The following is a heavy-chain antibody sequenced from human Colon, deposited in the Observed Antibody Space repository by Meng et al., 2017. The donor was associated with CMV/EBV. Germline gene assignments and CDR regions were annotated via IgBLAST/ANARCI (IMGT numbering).Heavy chain of an antibody. Sequence: LTCNVSGDSLNGGGYYWTWIRKHPEKGLEWIGYIYSGGTTYYNPSLTSRATISMDTSKGHFSLRVRSVTASDTAVYYCAGRGRGSFAFWGQGILVTVSS. J-gene: IGHJ4*02. CDR1: GDSLNGGGYY. V-gene: IGHV4-31*03. CDR2: IYSGGTT. D-gene: IGHD3-10*01. CDR3: AGRGRGSFAF.